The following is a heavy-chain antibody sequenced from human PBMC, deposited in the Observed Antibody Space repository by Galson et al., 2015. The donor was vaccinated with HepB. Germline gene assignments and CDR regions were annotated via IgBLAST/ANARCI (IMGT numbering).Heavy chain of an antibody. Sequence: SVKVSCKASGYTFTGYYMHWVRQTPGQGLEWMGRINPNSGGTNYAQKFQGRVTMTRDTSISTAYMELSRLRSDDTAVYYCAGSIAAAGTRYYYYYGMDVWGQGTTVTVSS. CDR1: GYTFTGYY. CDR3: AGSIAAAGTRYYYYYGMDV. J-gene: IGHJ6*02. D-gene: IGHD6-13*01. CDR2: INPNSGGT. V-gene: IGHV1-2*06.